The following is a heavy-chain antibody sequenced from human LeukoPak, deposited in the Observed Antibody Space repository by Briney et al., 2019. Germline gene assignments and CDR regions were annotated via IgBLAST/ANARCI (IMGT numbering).Heavy chain of an antibody. CDR1: GYTFTSYG. D-gene: IGHD1-7*01. J-gene: IGHJ4*02. Sequence: ASVKVSCKASGYTFTSYGINWVRQAPGQGLEWMGWISAYNGNTNYAQNLQGRVTMTTDTSTSTAYMELRSLRSEDTAVYYCARGGDNWNYVGWGLKPRHQLDVWGQGTLVTVSS. CDR3: ARGGDNWNYVGWGLKPRHQLDV. V-gene: IGHV1-18*01. CDR2: ISAYNGNT.